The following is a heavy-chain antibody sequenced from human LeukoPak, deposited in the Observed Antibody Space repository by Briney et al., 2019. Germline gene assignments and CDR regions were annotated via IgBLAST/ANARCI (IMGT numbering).Heavy chain of an antibody. D-gene: IGHD6-13*01. CDR2: IHYSGSS. CDR1: GGSISTYY. CDR3: ARGAAATY. V-gene: IGHV4-59*01. Sequence: SETLSLTCAVSGGSISTYYWSWIRQPPGKGLEWIGYIHYSGSSNYNPSLKSRVTISLDTSKNQFSLKLSSVTAADTAVYYCARGAAATYWGQGTVVTVSS. J-gene: IGHJ4*02.